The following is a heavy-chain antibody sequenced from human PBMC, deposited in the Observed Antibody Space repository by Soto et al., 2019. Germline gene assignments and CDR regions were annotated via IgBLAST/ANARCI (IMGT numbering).Heavy chain of an antibody. CDR3: ASDRLSSGSPEYFQH. J-gene: IGHJ1*01. CDR1: GFTVSSNY. V-gene: IGHV3-66*01. Sequence: EVQLVESGGGLVQPGGSLRLSCAASGFTVSSNYMSWVRQAPGKGLEWVSVIYSGGSTYYADSVKGRFTISRDNSKNTLYLQMNSLRAEDTAVYYCASDRLSSGSPEYFQHWGQGTLVTVSS. D-gene: IGHD6-19*01. CDR2: IYSGGST.